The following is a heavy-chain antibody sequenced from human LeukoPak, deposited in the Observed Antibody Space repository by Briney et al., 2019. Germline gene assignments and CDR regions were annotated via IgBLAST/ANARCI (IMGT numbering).Heavy chain of an antibody. J-gene: IGHJ3*02. D-gene: IGHD2-15*01. CDR3: AREDMWAFDI. V-gene: IGHV3-7*01. Sequence: GGSLRLSCAASGFTFSTYWMSWVRQAPGKGLEWAANIKQGGSEEYYVDSVKGRFSISRDNAKNSLYLQMNSLRAEDTAVYYCAREDMWAFDIWGQGTMVTVSS. CDR1: GFTFSTYW. CDR2: IKQGGSEE.